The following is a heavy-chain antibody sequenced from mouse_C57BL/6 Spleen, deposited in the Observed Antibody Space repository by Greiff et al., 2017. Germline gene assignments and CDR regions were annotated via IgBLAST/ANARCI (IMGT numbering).Heavy chain of an antibody. D-gene: IGHD1-1*01. V-gene: IGHV1-39*01. CDR3: AREDLLLRYLDY. Sequence: VQLKESGPELVKPGASVKISCKASGYSFTDYNMNWVKQSNGKSLEWIGVINPNYGTTSYNQKFKGKATLTVDQSSSTAYIQLNSLTSEDSAVYYCAREDLLLRYLDYWGQGTTLTVSS. CDR2: INPNYGTT. CDR1: GYSFTDYN. J-gene: IGHJ2*01.